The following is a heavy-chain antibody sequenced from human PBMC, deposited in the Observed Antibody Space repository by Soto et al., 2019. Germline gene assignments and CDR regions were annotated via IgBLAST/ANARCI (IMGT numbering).Heavy chain of an antibody. CDR3: TRENSPYGDYVYFDH. D-gene: IGHD4-17*01. V-gene: IGHV3-49*03. CDR2: IRTIGYGGTT. J-gene: IGHJ4*02. CDR1: GFTFGDYA. Sequence: GGSLRLSCTTSGFTFGDYALSWFRQAPGRGLEWVGFIRTIGYGGTTQYAASVKDRFTISRDDSNSIAYLQMNSLKTEDTAVYYCTRENSPYGDYVYFDHWGQGTLVTVSS.